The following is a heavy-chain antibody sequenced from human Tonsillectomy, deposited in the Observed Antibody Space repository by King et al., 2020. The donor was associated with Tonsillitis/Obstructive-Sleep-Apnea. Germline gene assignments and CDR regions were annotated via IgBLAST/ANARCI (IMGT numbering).Heavy chain of an antibody. V-gene: IGHV3-9*01. D-gene: IGHD2-15*01. CDR3: AKXGPSFCSHSSCYLXV. CDR2: ISWNSGNV. Sequence: VQLVESGGGLVQPGRSLRLSCAASGFTFDDYAMHWVRQGPGKGLEWVSGISWNSGNVAYAESVKGRFTISRDNAKNSLYLQMNSLRAEDTALYFCAKXGPSFCSHSSCYLXVWGKXTTVTV. CDR1: GFTFDDYA. J-gene: IGHJ6*03.